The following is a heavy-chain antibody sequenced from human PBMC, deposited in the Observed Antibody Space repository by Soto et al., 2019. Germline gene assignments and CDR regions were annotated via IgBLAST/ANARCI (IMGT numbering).Heavy chain of an antibody. CDR3: ARWDSSGWALAGMDV. CDR2: INSDGSST. V-gene: IGHV3-74*01. J-gene: IGHJ6*02. CDR1: GFTVSSYW. D-gene: IGHD6-19*01. Sequence: EVQLVESGGGLVQPGGSLRLSCAASGFTVSSYWMHWIRQAPGKGLVWVSRINSDGSSTSYADSVKGRFTISRDNAKNTLYLQMNSLRAEDTAVYSCARWDSSGWALAGMDVWGQGTTVTVSS.